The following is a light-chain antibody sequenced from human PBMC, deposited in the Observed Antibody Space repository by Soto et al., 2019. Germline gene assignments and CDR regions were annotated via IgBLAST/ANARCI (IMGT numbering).Light chain of an antibody. CDR3: QQYNKWPLT. V-gene: IGKV3-15*01. CDR2: SAS. CDR1: QSVNNN. J-gene: IGKJ3*01. Sequence: IFMTQSPVTLSVSPGERVTLSCTASQSVNNNVAWYQQKPGHTPRLLIYSASIGATGTPARFSGSGSGSDFTLTISSLQSEDFAVYYCQQYNKWPLTFGPGTKVDIK.